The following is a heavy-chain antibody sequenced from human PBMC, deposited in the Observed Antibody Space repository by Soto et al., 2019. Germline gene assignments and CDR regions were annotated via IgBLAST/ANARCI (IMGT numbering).Heavy chain of an antibody. J-gene: IGHJ5*02. V-gene: IGHV4-31*03. CDR1: GGSISSGGYY. CDR3: ARDFERSAIGP. D-gene: IGHD3-9*01. Sequence: NPSETLSLTCTVSGGSISSGGYYWSWIRQHPGKGLEWIGYIAYSGDTYYNPSLRSRVTISADTSENKFSLTLKSVTAADTAVYFCARDFERSAIGPWGQGTSVTVSS. CDR2: IAYSGDT.